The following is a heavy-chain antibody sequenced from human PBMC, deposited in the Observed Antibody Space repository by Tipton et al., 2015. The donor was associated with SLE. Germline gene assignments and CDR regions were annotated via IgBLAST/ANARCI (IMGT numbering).Heavy chain of an antibody. V-gene: IGHV4-34*01. CDR1: GGSFSGYY. J-gene: IGHJ4*02. CDR2: INHSGST. CDR3: ARGGDNGGYYVGDFDY. D-gene: IGHD3-22*01. Sequence: TLSLTCAVHGGSFSGYYWSWIRQPPGKGLEWIGEINHSGSTNYNPSLKSRVTISVDTSKNQFSLKLSSVTAADTAVYYCARGGDNGGYYVGDFDYWGQGTLVTVSS.